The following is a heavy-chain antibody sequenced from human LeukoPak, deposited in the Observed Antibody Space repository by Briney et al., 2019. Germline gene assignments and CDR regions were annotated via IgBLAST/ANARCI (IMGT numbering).Heavy chain of an antibody. J-gene: IGHJ5*02. V-gene: IGHV3-23*01. D-gene: IGHD1-26*01. CDR3: AKGPYSGFS. CDR2: ISGSVGST. Sequence: GGSLRLSCAASGFTFSSYAMSWVRQAPGKGLEWVSAISGSVGSTYYADSVKGRFTISRGNSKNTLYLQMNSLRVEDTAVYYCAKGPYSGFSWGQGTLVTVSS. CDR1: GFTFSSYA.